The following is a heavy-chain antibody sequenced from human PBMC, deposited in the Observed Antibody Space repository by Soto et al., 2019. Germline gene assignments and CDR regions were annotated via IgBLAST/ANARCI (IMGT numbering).Heavy chain of an antibody. CDR1: GFTVSSNY. Sequence: GGSLRLSCAASGFTVSSNYMSWVRQAQGKGLEWVSVIYSGGSTYYADSVKGRFTISRDNSKNTLYLQMNSLRAEDTAVYYCARDRIRDGYNLDGMDVWGQGTTVTVSS. J-gene: IGHJ6*02. D-gene: IGHD5-12*01. CDR2: IYSGGST. V-gene: IGHV3-53*01. CDR3: ARDRIRDGYNLDGMDV.